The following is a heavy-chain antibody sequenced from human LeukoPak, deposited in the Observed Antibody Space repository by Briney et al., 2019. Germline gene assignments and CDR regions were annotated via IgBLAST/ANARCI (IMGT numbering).Heavy chain of an antibody. V-gene: IGHV3-49*04. Sequence: PGGSLRLSCTGSGFTFGAYAMSCVRQAPGKGLEWVAFIRSKAYGGTPEYAASVKGRFTISRDDSKNIAYVQMNSLRTEDTAVYYCTRTPSAAAPFDYWGQGSLVTVSS. CDR3: TRTPSAAAPFDY. D-gene: IGHD2-2*01. CDR2: IRSKAYGGTP. CDR1: GFTFGAYA. J-gene: IGHJ4*02.